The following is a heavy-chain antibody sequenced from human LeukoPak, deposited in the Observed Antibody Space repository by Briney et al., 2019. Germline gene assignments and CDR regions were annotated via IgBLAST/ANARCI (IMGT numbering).Heavy chain of an antibody. J-gene: IGHJ6*02. CDR3: VRAHSIHNYHYGIDV. D-gene: IGHD3-3*01. Sequence: GGSLRLSCAASGFTFSDFAMHWLRQAPGKGLEYVSTISSNGISPYYANSVNGRFTISRDNSKNTLYIQMGSLRADDTAVYYCVRAHSIHNYHYGIDVWGHGTTVTVSS. CDR1: GFTFSDFA. V-gene: IGHV3-64*01. CDR2: ISSNGISP.